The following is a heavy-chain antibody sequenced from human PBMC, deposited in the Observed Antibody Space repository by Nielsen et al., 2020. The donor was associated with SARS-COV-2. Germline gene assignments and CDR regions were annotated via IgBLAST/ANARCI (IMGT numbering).Heavy chain of an antibody. Sequence: GESLKISCAASGFTVSSNYMSWVRQAPGKGLEWVSVIYSGGSTYYADSVKGRFTISRDNSKNTLYLQMNSLRAEDTAVYYCAKAETRMVRGADDYWGQGTLVTVSS. CDR1: GFTVSSNY. CDR2: IYSGGST. V-gene: IGHV3-53*01. D-gene: IGHD3-10*01. J-gene: IGHJ4*02. CDR3: AKAETRMVRGADDY.